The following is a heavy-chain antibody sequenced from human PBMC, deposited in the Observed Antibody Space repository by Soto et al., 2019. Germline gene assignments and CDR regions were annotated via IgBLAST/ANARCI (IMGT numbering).Heavy chain of an antibody. CDR1: GASVNSANYY. CDR2: IYYSGST. Sequence: KTSETLSLTCTLSGASVNSANYYWSWIRQPPGKGLEWIGFIYYSGSTKYNPSLKSRVTISLGTSKNQISLNLTSVTAADTAVYYCTRDTSGYHPTYWGQGTLVTVSS. D-gene: IGHD3-22*01. J-gene: IGHJ4*02. CDR3: TRDTSGYHPTY. V-gene: IGHV4-61*01.